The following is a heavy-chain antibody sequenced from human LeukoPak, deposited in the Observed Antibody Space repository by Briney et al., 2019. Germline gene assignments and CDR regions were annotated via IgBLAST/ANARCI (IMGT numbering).Heavy chain of an antibody. Sequence: GASVKVSCKVSGYTLTELSMHWVRQAPGKGLEWMGGFDPEDGETIYAQKFQGRVTMTEDTSTDTAYMELSSLRSEDTAVYYCATKGDGSGTAFPPNYWGQGTLVTVSS. CDR1: GYTLTELS. CDR3: ATKGDGSGTAFPPNY. J-gene: IGHJ4*02. CDR2: FDPEDGET. D-gene: IGHD3-10*01. V-gene: IGHV1-24*01.